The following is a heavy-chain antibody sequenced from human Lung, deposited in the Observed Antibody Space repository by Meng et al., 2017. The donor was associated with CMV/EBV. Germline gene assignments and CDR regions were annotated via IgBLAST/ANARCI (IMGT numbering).Heavy chain of an antibody. CDR3: AREEYSSSSQAGQYYYYYGMDV. V-gene: IGHV3-20*04. D-gene: IGHD6-6*01. Sequence: GGSLRLXCAASGFTFDDYGMSWVRQAPGKGLEWVSGINWNGGSTGYADSVKGRFTISRDNAKNSLYLQMNSLRAEDTALYYCAREEYSSSSQAGQYYYYYGMDVWXQGTTVTVSS. CDR1: GFTFDDYG. CDR2: INWNGGST. J-gene: IGHJ6*02.